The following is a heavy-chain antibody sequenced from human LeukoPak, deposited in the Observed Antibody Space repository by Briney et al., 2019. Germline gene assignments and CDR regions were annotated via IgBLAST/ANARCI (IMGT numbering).Heavy chain of an antibody. Sequence: SETLSLTCAVSGDSISGSYWSWIRQPPGKGLEWIGFLSYSGTTSYNPSLKSRLTISGDTSRNQFSLKLDSVTAAYTAVYSCARLSGEAAADFDYWGQGTLVTVSS. J-gene: IGHJ4*02. CDR3: ARLSGEAAADFDY. CDR2: LSYSGTT. CDR1: GDSISGSY. V-gene: IGHV4-59*08. D-gene: IGHD6-13*01.